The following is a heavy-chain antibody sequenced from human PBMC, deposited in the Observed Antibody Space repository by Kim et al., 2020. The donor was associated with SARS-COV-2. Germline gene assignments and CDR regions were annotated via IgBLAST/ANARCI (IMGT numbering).Heavy chain of an antibody. Sequence: SVKVSCKASGGTFSSYAISWVRQAPGQGLEWMGGTIPIFGTANYAQKFQGRVTITADESTSTAYTELSSLRSEDTAVYYCARIEGATEGGVLFYYYCGMDVWGQGTTVTVSS. CDR3: ARIEGATEGGVLFYYYCGMDV. CDR2: TIPIFGTA. D-gene: IGHD1-26*01. CDR1: GGTFSSYA. J-gene: IGHJ6*02. V-gene: IGHV1-69*13.